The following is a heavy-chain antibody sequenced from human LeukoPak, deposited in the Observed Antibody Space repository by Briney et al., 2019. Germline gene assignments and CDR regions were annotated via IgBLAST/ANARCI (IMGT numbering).Heavy chain of an antibody. Sequence: PSETLSLTCAVYGGSFIGYYWSWIRQPPGKGLEWIGEINHSGSTNYNPSLKGRVTISVDTSKNQFSLKLSSVTAADTAVYYCASGLVPTMVRGVTNWFDPWGQGTLVTVSS. CDR1: GGSFIGYY. CDR2: INHSGST. J-gene: IGHJ5*02. V-gene: IGHV4-34*01. D-gene: IGHD3-10*01. CDR3: ASGLVPTMVRGVTNWFDP.